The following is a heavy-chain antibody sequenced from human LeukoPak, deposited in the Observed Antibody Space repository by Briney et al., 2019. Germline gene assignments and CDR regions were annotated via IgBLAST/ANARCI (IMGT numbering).Heavy chain of an antibody. Sequence: GGSLRLSCAASGFIFSNYAMTWVRQAPGKGLEWVAVIWYDGNNKYYTDSVKGRFTISRDNSKNTLFLQMNSLRAEDTAVYYCARDVYCSSTSCSDWFDPWGQGTLVTVSS. CDR2: IWYDGNNK. V-gene: IGHV3-33*08. D-gene: IGHD2-2*01. CDR1: GFIFSNYA. J-gene: IGHJ5*02. CDR3: ARDVYCSSTSCSDWFDP.